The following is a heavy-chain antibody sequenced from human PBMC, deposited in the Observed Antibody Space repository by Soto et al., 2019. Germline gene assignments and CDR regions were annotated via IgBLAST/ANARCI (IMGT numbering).Heavy chain of an antibody. V-gene: IGHV3-7*01. CDR1: GFTFSSYW. CDR2: IKQYVSEK. D-gene: IGHD6-13*01. Sequence: WGSRRLSCAASGFTFSSYWMSWVRQDPGKGLEWVANIKQYVSEKYYVDSVKGRFTISRDNAKNSLYLQMNSLRAEDTAVYYCARDLRIADAGTNLFDHWGKGTMVTVSA. J-gene: IGHJ5*02. CDR3: ARDLRIADAGTNLFDH.